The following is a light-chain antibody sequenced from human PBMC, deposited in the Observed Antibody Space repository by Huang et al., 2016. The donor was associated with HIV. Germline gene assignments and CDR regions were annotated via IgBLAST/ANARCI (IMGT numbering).Light chain of an antibody. CDR1: QFITNN. V-gene: IGKV3-15*01. CDR3: QQYNNWFET. J-gene: IGKJ4*01. CDR2: RAS. Sequence: EIVMTQSPATLSVSPGETATLSCRASQFITNNLAWYQQKPGQAPRLLIYRASRRATGIPVRFSGSGYGTEFTLTISDLQSEDFAVYYCQQYNNWFETFGGGTKVEI.